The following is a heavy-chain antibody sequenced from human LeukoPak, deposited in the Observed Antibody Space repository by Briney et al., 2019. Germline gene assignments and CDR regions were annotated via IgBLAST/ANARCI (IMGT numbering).Heavy chain of an antibody. CDR1: GFTFSSYS. V-gene: IGHV3-21*04. J-gene: IGHJ4*02. Sequence: GGSLRLSCAASGFTFSSYSMNWVRQAPGKGLEWVSSISSSSSYIYYADSVKGRFTISRDNAKNSLYLQMNSLRAEDTAVYYCARIPIQGRVDYWGQGTLVTVSS. CDR2: ISSSSSYI. D-gene: IGHD2-2*02. CDR3: ARIPIQGRVDY.